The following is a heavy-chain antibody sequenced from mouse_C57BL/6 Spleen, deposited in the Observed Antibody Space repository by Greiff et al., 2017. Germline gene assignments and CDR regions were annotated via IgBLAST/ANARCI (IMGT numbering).Heavy chain of an antibody. D-gene: IGHD1-1*01. J-gene: IGHJ2*01. V-gene: IGHV1-50*01. Sequence: VQLQQPGAELVKPGASVKLSCKASGYTFTSYWMQWVKQRPGQGLEWIGEIDPSDSYTNYNQKFKGKATLTVDTSSSTAYMQLSSLTSEDSAVYYCAIYDRFDYWGQGTTLTVSS. CDR1: GYTFTSYW. CDR2: IDPSDSYT. CDR3: AIYDRFDY.